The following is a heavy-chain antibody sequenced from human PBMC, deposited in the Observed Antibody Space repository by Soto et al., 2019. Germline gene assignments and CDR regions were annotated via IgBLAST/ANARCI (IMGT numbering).Heavy chain of an antibody. CDR1: GGSISTYY. V-gene: IGHV4-59*13. CDR3: ARSPISSSYEEAC. CDR2: IYYTGNT. D-gene: IGHD3-3*02. J-gene: IGHJ4*02. Sequence: SETLSLTCTVAGGSISTYYWSWIRQPPGKGLEWIGHIYYTGNTNYNPSLKSRVPISVDTSTNRFSLRLRSVSAADTAVYYCARSPISSSYEEACWGLGTLVTVSS.